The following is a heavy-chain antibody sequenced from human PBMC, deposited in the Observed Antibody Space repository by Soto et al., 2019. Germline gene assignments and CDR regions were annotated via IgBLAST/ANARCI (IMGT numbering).Heavy chain of an antibody. CDR1: GFTFSNYA. V-gene: IGHV3-23*01. CDR2: ITGSGGGT. J-gene: IGHJ4*02. Sequence: EVQLLESGGGLVQPGGSLRLSCAASGFTFSNYAMTWVRQAPGKGLEWVSVITGSGGGTYFVDSVKGRFTISRDNSKNTLYLQMNSLRAEDTAVYYCAKHPLTAAGFDYWGQGTLVTVSS. D-gene: IGHD6-13*01. CDR3: AKHPLTAAGFDY.